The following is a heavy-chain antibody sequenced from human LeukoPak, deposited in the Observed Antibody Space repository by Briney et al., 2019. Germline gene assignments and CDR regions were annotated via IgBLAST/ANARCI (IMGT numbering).Heavy chain of an antibody. Sequence: ASVKVSCKASGYTFTSYYMHWVRQAPGQGLEWMGIINPSGGSTSYAQKFQGRVTMTRDTSTSTVHMELSSLRSEDTAVYYCARDHHSNIVATIKGQQLVREDYWGQGTLVTVSS. V-gene: IGHV1-46*03. CDR3: ARDHHSNIVATIKGQQLVREDY. D-gene: IGHD5-12*01. CDR2: INPSGGST. J-gene: IGHJ4*02. CDR1: GYTFTSYY.